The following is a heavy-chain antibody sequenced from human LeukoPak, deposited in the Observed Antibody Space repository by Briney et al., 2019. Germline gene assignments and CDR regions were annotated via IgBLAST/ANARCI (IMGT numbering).Heavy chain of an antibody. V-gene: IGHV3-21*01. Sequence: PGGSLRLSCAASGFTLSSYSMNWVRQAPGKGLEWVSSISSSSSYIYYADSVKGRFTISRDNAKNSLYLQMNSLRAEDTAVYYCARESRFGEWLFDYWGQGTLVTVSS. D-gene: IGHD3-10*01. CDR1: GFTLSSYS. CDR2: ISSSSSYI. CDR3: ARESRFGEWLFDY. J-gene: IGHJ4*02.